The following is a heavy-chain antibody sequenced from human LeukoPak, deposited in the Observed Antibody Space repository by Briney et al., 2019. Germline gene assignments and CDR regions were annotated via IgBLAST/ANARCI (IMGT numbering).Heavy chain of an antibody. CDR1: GLTFDKYT. V-gene: IGHV3-43*01. D-gene: IGHD3-10*01. J-gene: IGHJ6*03. CDR2: ISWDGRSP. Sequence: GGSLRLSCAASGLTFDKYTMHWVRHPPGKGLEWVSLISWDGRSPYYADSVRGRLTISRDNSKNSLYLQMNGLKTEDTALYYCTKETAFYYSSGSSFYMDIWGKGTPVTVSS. CDR3: TKETAFYYSSGSSFYMDI.